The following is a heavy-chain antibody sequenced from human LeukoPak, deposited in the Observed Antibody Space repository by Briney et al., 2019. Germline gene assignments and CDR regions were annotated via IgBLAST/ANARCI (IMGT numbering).Heavy chain of an antibody. J-gene: IGHJ4*02. CDR3: ARVATYYDSSGYNSGYFDY. CDR1: GFTFSSYS. CDR2: INTDGSST. V-gene: IGHV3-74*01. Sequence: GGSLRLSCAASGFTFSSYSMNWVRQAPGKGLVWVSRINTDGSSTTYADSVKGRFTISRDNANNTLYLQMNSLRAEDTAVYYCARVATYYDSSGYNSGYFDYWGQGTLVTVSS. D-gene: IGHD3-22*01.